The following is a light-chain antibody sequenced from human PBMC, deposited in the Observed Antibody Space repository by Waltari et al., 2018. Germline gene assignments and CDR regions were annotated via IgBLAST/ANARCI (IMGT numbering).Light chain of an antibody. V-gene: IGKV3-11*01. CDR1: PSVSSY. Sequence: EIVLTQSPATLSLSPGERATLSCRASPSVSSYLAWYQQKPGQAPRLHIYDASNRATGIPARFSGSGSGTDFTLTISSLAPEDFAVYYCQQRSNWLRTFGQGTKLEIK. CDR3: QQRSNWLRT. J-gene: IGKJ2*02. CDR2: DAS.